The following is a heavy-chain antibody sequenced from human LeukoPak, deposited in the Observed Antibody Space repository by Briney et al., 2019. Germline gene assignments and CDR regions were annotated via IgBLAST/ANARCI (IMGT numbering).Heavy chain of an antibody. CDR1: GGSISSYY. CDR2: IYTSGST. Sequence: SETLSVTCTVSGGSISSYYWSWIRQPAGNGLEWIGRIYTSGSTNYNPSLKSRVTMSVDTSKNQFSLKLSSVTAADTAVYYCARDLTAPRTGTTGAAFDIWGQGTMVTVSS. D-gene: IGHD1-14*01. V-gene: IGHV4-4*07. CDR3: ARDLTAPRTGTTGAAFDI. J-gene: IGHJ3*02.